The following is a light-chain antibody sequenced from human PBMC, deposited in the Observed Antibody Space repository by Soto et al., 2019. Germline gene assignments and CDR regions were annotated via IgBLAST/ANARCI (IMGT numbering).Light chain of an antibody. J-gene: IGLJ1*01. Sequence: QSALTQPASVSGSPGQSITISSTGTISDVGGNKFVSWYQQYPGKAPKLMICDVSNRPSGVSNRFSGSKSGNTASPTISGLQAEDEADYYCSSFTGTNYVFGTGTKVTVL. V-gene: IGLV2-14*03. CDR1: ISDVGGNKF. CDR2: DVS. CDR3: SSFTGTNYV.